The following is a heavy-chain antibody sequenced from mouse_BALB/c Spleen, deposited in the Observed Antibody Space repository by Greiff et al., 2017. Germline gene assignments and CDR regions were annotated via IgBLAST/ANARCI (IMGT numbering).Heavy chain of an antibody. Sequence: QVQLKESGPGLVAPSQSLSITCTVSGFSLTSYGVHWVRQPPGKGLEWLGVIWAGGSTNYNSALMSRLSISKDNSKSQVFLKMNSLQTDDTAMYYCARDLAYYGNYYYAMDYWGQGTSVTVSS. V-gene: IGHV2-9*02. CDR2: IWAGGST. J-gene: IGHJ4*01. D-gene: IGHD2-10*01. CDR1: GFSLTSYG. CDR3: ARDLAYYGNYYYAMDY.